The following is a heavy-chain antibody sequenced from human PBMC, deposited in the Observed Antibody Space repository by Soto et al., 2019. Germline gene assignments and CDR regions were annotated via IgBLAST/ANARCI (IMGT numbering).Heavy chain of an antibody. CDR2: IYPGDSDT. Sequence: PGESLKISCKGSGYTFTSYWIVWVRQMPGKGLEWMGIIYPGDSDTRYSPSFQGQVTISADKSISTAYLQWSSLEASDTAMYYCARHPINEKYPPYHFDYWGQGTLVTVSS. V-gene: IGHV5-51*01. CDR1: GYTFTSYW. CDR3: ARHPINEKYPPYHFDY. J-gene: IGHJ4*02. D-gene: IGHD2-2*01.